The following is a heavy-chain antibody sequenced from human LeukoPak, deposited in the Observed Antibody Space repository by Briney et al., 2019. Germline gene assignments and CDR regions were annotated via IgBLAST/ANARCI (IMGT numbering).Heavy chain of an antibody. CDR3: AREGYYDSSGYYYRRSRFDY. CDR2: IIPILGIA. V-gene: IGHV1-69*04. Sequence: ASVKVSCKASGGTFSSYAISWVRQAPGQGLEWMGRIIPILGIANYAQKFQGRVTITADKSTSTAYMELSSLRSEDTAVYYCAREGYYDSSGYYYRRSRFDYWGQGTTVTVSS. D-gene: IGHD3-22*01. J-gene: IGHJ4*02. CDR1: GGTFSSYA.